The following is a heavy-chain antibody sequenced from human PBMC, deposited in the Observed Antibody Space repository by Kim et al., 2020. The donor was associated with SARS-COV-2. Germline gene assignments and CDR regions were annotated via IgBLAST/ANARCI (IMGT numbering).Heavy chain of an antibody. CDR2: TYYRSKWLN. D-gene: IGHD3-10*01. V-gene: IGHV6-1*01. CDR3: VRELTGGAWVDD. Sequence: SQTLSLTCAISGDSVSSNSATWNWIRQSPSRGLEWLGRTYYRSKWLNGYAVSVKSRIIINPDTSKNQFSLQLNSVTPEDTAVYYCVRELTGGAWVDDWGQGTLVTVSS. CDR1: GDSVSSNSAT. J-gene: IGHJ4*02.